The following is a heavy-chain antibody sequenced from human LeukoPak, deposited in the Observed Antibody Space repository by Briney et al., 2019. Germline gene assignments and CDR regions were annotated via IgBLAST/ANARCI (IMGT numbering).Heavy chain of an antibody. CDR3: ARAVEYYFDY. CDR1: GGSISSSSYY. Sequence: SETLSLTCTVSGGSISSSSYYWGWIRQPPGKGLEWIGSIYYSGSTYYNPSLKSRVTISVDTSKNQFSLKLSSVTAADTAVYYCARAVEYYFDYWGQGTLVTVSS. CDR2: IYYSGST. J-gene: IGHJ4*02. V-gene: IGHV4-39*07. D-gene: IGHD1-1*01.